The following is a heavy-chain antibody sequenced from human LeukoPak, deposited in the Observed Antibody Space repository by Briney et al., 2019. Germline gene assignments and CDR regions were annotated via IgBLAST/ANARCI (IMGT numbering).Heavy chain of an antibody. CDR2: INGDGSTT. Sequence: GGSLRLSCAASGFTFSDYWMHWVRQAPGKGPVWVSRINGDGSTTTYVDSVKGRFTIYRDNAKNTVYLQMNSLRVEDTAVYYCATVRSGSWDWFDPWGQGTLVTVSS. CDR3: ATVRSGSWDWFDP. V-gene: IGHV3-74*01. J-gene: IGHJ5*02. CDR1: GFTFSDYW. D-gene: IGHD3-10*01.